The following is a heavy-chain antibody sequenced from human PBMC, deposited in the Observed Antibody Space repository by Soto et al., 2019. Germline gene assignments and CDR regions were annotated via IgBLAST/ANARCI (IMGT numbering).Heavy chain of an antibody. CDR3: ARRLAGAGHYYCCGMDV. Sequence: QVQLVESGGGVVQPGRSLRLSCAASGFTFSNYAMHWVRQAPGKGLEWVAVISYDGNNKYYEDSVKGRFTISRDNSKNTLYLQMNSLRAEDTAVYYCARRLAGAGHYYCCGMDVWGQGTTVTVSS. J-gene: IGHJ6*02. CDR2: ISYDGNNK. V-gene: IGHV3-30-3*01. CDR1: GFTFSNYA. D-gene: IGHD3-10*01.